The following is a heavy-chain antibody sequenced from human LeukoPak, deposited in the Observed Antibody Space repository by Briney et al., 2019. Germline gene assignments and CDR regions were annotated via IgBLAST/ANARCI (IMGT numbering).Heavy chain of an antibody. CDR3: AKGGVRRSYYGGRLFDAFDI. CDR1: GFTFSSYA. V-gene: IGHV3-23*01. CDR2: ISGSGGST. D-gene: IGHD1-26*01. J-gene: IGHJ3*02. Sequence: PGGSLRLSCAASGFTFSSYAMSWVRQAPGKGLEWVSAISGSGGSTYYADSVKGRFTISRDNSKNTLYLQTNSLKAEDTAVYYCAKGGVRRSYYGGRLFDAFDIWGQGTMVTVSS.